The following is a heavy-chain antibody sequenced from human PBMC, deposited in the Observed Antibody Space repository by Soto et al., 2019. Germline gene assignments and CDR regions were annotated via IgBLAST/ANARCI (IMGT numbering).Heavy chain of an antibody. D-gene: IGHD4-17*01. Sequence: EVQLVESGGGLVQPGGSLRLSCVASGLIFSNYWLHWVRQVPEKGLEWVSRIDSDGTGTSYADSVRGRFTFSRDNTKSTLYLQMTSLRPEDTAVYYCVRLGGAHNFDHWGRGTLVTVSS. CDR1: GLIFSNYW. CDR2: IDSDGTGT. CDR3: VRLGGAHNFDH. V-gene: IGHV3-74*01. J-gene: IGHJ4*02.